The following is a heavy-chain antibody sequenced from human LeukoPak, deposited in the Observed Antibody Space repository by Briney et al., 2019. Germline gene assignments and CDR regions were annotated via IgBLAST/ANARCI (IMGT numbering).Heavy chain of an antibody. D-gene: IGHD4-17*01. CDR1: GYSFTNYS. CDR3: ARLHYGSSPYFEY. Sequence: GAPLKISCKCSGYSFTNYSIGWVRQMPGKGLEWMGFIYQRDYDTRYRPSFQGQASISTDKSISTAYRRWSSLKASDTAMYYCARLHYGSSPYFEYWGQGTLVTVCS. J-gene: IGHJ4*02. CDR2: IYQRDYDT. V-gene: IGHV5-51*01.